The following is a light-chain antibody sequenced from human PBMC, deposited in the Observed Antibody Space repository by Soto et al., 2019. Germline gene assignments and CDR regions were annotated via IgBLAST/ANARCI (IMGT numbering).Light chain of an antibody. J-gene: IGKJ1*01. Sequence: EIVLTQSPDTLSLSPGERATLSCRASQTVNNNYVAWYQQKPGQAPRLLIFRASNKATGIPDRFSGSGSGTEFTLTISSLQPEDFATYYCQQLNNYPRTFGQGTKVDIK. V-gene: IGKV3D-20*02. CDR1: QTVNNNY. CDR2: RAS. CDR3: QQLNNYPRT.